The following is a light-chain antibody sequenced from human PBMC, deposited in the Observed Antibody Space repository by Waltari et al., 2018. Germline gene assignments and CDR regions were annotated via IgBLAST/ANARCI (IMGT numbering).Light chain of an antibody. V-gene: IGLV2-11*01. CDR2: DVS. Sequence: QSALTQPRSVSGSPGQPVTISCTGTSSDVGGHDYVSWYQQYPGKGPKLMFYDVSKRPSGVPYRFSASQSGNTASLTISGLQPEDEADYYCCAYAGSYFMVFGGGTGLTVL. J-gene: IGLJ3*02. CDR3: CAYAGSYFMV. CDR1: SSDVGGHDY.